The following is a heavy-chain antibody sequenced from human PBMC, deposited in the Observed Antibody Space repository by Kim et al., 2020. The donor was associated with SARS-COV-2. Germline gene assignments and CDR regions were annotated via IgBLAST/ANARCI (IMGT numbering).Heavy chain of an antibody. CDR2: ISGSGGST. CDR1: GFTFSSYA. D-gene: IGHD6-19*01. Sequence: GGSLRLSCVGSGFTFSSYAMSWVRQAPGKGLEWVSGISGSGGSTYYVDSVKGRFTMSRDNSKNTLYLQMNSLRPEDTAVYYCAKGGTSGWYLQYYGMDVWGQGTTVSVSS. J-gene: IGHJ6*02. CDR3: AKGGTSGWYLQYYGMDV. V-gene: IGHV3-23*01.